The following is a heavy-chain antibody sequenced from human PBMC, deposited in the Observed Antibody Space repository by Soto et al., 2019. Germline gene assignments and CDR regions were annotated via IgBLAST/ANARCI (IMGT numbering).Heavy chain of an antibody. CDR2: IIPIFGTA. V-gene: IGHV1-69*12. CDR1: GGTFSSYA. J-gene: IGHJ2*01. Sequence: QVQLVQSGAEVKKPGSSVKVSCKASGGTFSSYAISWVRQAPGQGLEWMGGIIPIFGTANYAQKFQGRVTITADESTSTAYMALSSLRSEDTAVYYCALVADSSGPNGWYFDLWGRGTLVTVSS. CDR3: ALVADSSGPNGWYFDL. D-gene: IGHD3-22*01.